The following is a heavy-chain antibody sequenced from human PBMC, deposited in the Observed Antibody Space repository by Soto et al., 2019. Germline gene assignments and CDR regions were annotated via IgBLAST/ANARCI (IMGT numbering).Heavy chain of an antibody. Sequence: EVQLLESGGGLVQPGGSLRLSCAASGFTFNDYAMNWVRQAPGKGLEWVSAISGSGDNTYYADSVKGRFTLSRDNSKNTMSLQMNSLRGEDTAVYYCAKEGIYGSGDEYSYFYMDLWGTGTTVTVSS. CDR1: GFTFNDYA. D-gene: IGHD5-12*01. CDR2: ISGSGDNT. V-gene: IGHV3-23*01. CDR3: AKEGIYGSGDEYSYFYMDL. J-gene: IGHJ6*03.